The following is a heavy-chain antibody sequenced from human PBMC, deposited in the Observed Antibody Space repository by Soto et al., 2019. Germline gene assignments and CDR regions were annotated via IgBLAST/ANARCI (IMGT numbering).Heavy chain of an antibody. D-gene: IGHD6-13*01. CDR2: ITATGDRA. CDR1: GLTFRNYA. J-gene: IGHJ2*01. Sequence: EVHLLESGGGLVQPGGSLRLSCAASGLTFRNYAMGWVRQAPGKGLEWVSAITATGDRAQYIDSVRGRFTISRDNSQNTLYMRMNSLRAGDTAVYDCAKDLRGLEAGAWYFNLWGRGSLFTVSS. CDR3: AKDLRGLEAGAWYFNL. V-gene: IGHV3-23*01.